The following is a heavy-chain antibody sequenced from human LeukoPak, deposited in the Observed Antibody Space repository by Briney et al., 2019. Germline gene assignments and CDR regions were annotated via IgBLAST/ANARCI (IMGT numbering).Heavy chain of an antibody. CDR2: ISSSSSYI. CDR3: VKDEAPYYYDSSGYYFGD. CDR1: GFTFSSYS. J-gene: IGHJ4*02. D-gene: IGHD3-22*01. Sequence: PGGSLRLSCAASGFTFSSYSMNWVRQAPGKGLEWVSSISSSSSYIYYADSVKGRFTISRDNAKNSLYLQMNSLRAEDTAVYYCVKDEAPYYYDSSGYYFGDWGQGTLVTVSS. V-gene: IGHV3-21*01.